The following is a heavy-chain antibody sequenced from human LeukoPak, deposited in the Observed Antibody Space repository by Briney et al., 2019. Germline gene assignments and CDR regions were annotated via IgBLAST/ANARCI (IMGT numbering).Heavy chain of an antibody. V-gene: IGHV4-39*01. D-gene: IGHD6-6*01. CDR2: IYYSGST. J-gene: IGHJ4*02. CDR3: ARHGPSIAARYYFDY. CDR1: GGSISSSSYY. Sequence: PSETLSLTCTVSGGSISSSSYYWGWIRQPPGKGLEWIGSIYYSGSTYYNPSLKSRVTISVDTSKNQFSLKLSSVTAADTAVYYCARHGPSIAARYYFDYWGQGTLVTVSS.